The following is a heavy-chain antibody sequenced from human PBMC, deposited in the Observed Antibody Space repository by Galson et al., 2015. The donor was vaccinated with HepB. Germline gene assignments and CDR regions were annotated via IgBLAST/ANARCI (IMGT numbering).Heavy chain of an antibody. V-gene: IGHV3-23*01. CDR2: IGVNAGST. J-gene: IGHJ4*02. D-gene: IGHD1-1*01. Sequence: SLRLSCAASGFTFSSLGMTWVRQAPGKGLECVSAIGVNAGSTDYADSVKGRFTISRDTSKNMLYLQMNNLRAEDTAVYYCAKGTTNIDYWVQGTLVTVSS. CDR1: GFTFSSLG. CDR3: AKGTTNIDY.